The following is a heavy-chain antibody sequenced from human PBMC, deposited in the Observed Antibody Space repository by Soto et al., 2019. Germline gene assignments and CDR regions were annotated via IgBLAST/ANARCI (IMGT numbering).Heavy chain of an antibody. Sequence: ASAKVSCKASACMFTSYGISWGRQAPGQGLEWIGWGIVYNGNTDYAQTFRDRISMNTDTSTGTADIELRSLRSDDEAMYYCAIDKGYVFVGSGYRSYYFDYWGQGTLVTVSS. D-gene: IGHD3-3*01. CDR2: GIVYNGNT. CDR1: ACMFTSYG. CDR3: AIDKGYVFVGSGYRSYYFDY. J-gene: IGHJ4*02. V-gene: IGHV1-18*04.